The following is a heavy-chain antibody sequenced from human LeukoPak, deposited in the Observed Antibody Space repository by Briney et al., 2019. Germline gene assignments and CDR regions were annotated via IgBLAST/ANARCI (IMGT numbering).Heavy chain of an antibody. Sequence: PSETLSLTCTVSGASLSVSGRNWGWIRQPPGKGLEWIGNIYFSGSTYYNPSLKSRATISVDTSKNQFSLKLSSVTAADTAVYYCASTYYYDSSGYYSHFDSWGQGTLVTVSS. CDR3: ASTYYYDSSGYYSHFDS. CDR1: GASLSVSGRN. J-gene: IGHJ4*02. CDR2: IYFSGST. D-gene: IGHD3-22*01. V-gene: IGHV4-39*01.